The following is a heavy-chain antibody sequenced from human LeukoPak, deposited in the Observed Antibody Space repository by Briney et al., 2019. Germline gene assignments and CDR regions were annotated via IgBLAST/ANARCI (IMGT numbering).Heavy chain of an antibody. J-gene: IGHJ4*02. CDR2: IKQDGSEK. CDR1: GGSISSYY. V-gene: IGHV3-7*01. Sequence: ETLSLTCTVSGGSISSYYWSWIRQPPGKGLEWVANIKQDGSEKYYVDSVKGRFTISRDNAKNSLYLQMNSLRAEDTAVYYCASQYLGVYYFDYWGQGTLVTVSS. D-gene: IGHD3-3*01. CDR3: ASQYLGVYYFDY.